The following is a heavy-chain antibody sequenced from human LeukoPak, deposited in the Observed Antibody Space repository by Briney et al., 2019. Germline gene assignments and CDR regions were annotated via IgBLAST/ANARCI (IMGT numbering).Heavy chain of an antibody. CDR3: ARDEAVLWFGELLNY. D-gene: IGHD3-10*01. Sequence: GASVKVSCKASGYTFTSYGISWVRHAPRQRLEWMGWISAYNGNTNYAQKLQGRVTMTTDTSTSTAYMELRSLRSDDTAVYYCARDEAVLWFGELLNYWGQGTLVTVSS. V-gene: IGHV1-18*01. J-gene: IGHJ4*02. CDR1: GYTFTSYG. CDR2: ISAYNGNT.